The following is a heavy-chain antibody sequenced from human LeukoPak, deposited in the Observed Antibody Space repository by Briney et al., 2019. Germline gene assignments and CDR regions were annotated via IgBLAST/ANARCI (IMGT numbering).Heavy chain of an antibody. Sequence: GGFLRLSCAASGFTFSSYAMSWVRQAPGKGLEWVSAISGSGGSTYYADSVKGRFTISRDNSKNTLYLQMNSLRAEDTAVYYCAKDLCSSTSCYYDYWGQGTLVTVSS. CDR1: GFTFSSYA. CDR2: ISGSGGST. D-gene: IGHD2-2*01. V-gene: IGHV3-23*01. CDR3: AKDLCSSTSCYYDY. J-gene: IGHJ4*02.